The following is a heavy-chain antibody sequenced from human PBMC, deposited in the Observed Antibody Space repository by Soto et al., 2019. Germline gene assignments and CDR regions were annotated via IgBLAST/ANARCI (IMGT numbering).Heavy chain of an antibody. D-gene: IGHD1-26*01. J-gene: IGHJ6*02. CDR3: ARPSSTTGYYYYGMDV. CDR2: ISAYNGNT. V-gene: IGHV1-18*01. Sequence: EASVKVSCKASGYTFTSYGISWVRQAPGQGLEWMGWISAYNGNTNYAQKLQGRVTMTTDTSTSTAYMELRSLRSDDTAVYYCARPSSTTGYYYYGMDVWGQGTTVTVSS. CDR1: GYTFTSYG.